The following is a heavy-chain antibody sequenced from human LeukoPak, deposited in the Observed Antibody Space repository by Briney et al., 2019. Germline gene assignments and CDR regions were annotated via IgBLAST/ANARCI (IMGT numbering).Heavy chain of an antibody. D-gene: IGHD5-18*01. V-gene: IGHV1-69*13. CDR1: GGTFSSYA. J-gene: IGHJ6*02. CDR3: ARVRPPGYSYGFGMDV. CDR2: IIPIFGTA. Sequence: SVKVSCKASGGTFSSYAISWVRQAPGQGLEWMGGIIPIFGTANYAQKFQGRVTITADESTSTAYMELSSLRSEDTAVYYCARVRPPGYSYGFGMDVWGQGTTVTVSS.